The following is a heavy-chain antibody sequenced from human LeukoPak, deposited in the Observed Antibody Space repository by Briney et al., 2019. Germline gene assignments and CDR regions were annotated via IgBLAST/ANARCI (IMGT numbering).Heavy chain of an antibody. Sequence: SETLSLTCAVYGGSFSGYYWSWIRQPPGKGLEWIGEINHSGSTNYNPSLKSRVTISVDTSKNQFSLKLSSVTAADTAVYYCARARYNRRTSGPDFDYWGQGTLVTVSS. CDR2: INHSGST. CDR1: GGSFSGYY. J-gene: IGHJ4*02. CDR3: ARARYNRRTSGPDFDY. V-gene: IGHV4-34*01. D-gene: IGHD1-14*01.